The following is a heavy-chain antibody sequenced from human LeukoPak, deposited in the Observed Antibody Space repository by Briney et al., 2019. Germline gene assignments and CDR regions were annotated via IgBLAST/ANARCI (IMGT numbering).Heavy chain of an antibody. V-gene: IGHV1-69*10. CDR3: ATSPGYDY. J-gene: IGHJ4*02. CDR1: GGTKYYA. D-gene: IGHD1-14*01. CDR2: IIPILDVA. Sequence: ASVKVSCKVSGGTKYYAISWVRQAPGQGLEWMGGIIPILDVANSGQKFQGRVTMTEDTSTDTAYMELTSLRSEDTAVYYCATSPGYDYWGQGTLVTVSS.